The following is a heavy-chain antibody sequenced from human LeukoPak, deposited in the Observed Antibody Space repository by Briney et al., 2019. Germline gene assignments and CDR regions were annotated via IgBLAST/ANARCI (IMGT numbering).Heavy chain of an antibody. D-gene: IGHD3-22*01. V-gene: IGHV3-23*01. CDR3: AKRGVVIRVILVGFHKEAYYFDS. CDR1: GVTLSNYG. Sequence: GGSLRLSCAVSGVTLSNYGMTWVRQPPGKGPEWVAGISDSGGSTNYADSEKGRFTISTDNPKNTLYLQMNSLRAEDTAVYFCAKRGVVIRVILVGFHKEAYYFDSWGQGALVTVSS. CDR2: ISDSGGST. J-gene: IGHJ4*02.